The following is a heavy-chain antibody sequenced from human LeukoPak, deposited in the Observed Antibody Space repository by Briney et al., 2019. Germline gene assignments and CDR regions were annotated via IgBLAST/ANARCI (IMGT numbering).Heavy chain of an antibody. CDR2: ISGSGGST. V-gene: IGHV3-23*01. CDR1: GFTFSSYA. J-gene: IGHJ4*02. CDR3: AKDSEVLRFLEWLMYFDY. D-gene: IGHD3-3*01. Sequence: GGSLRLSCAASGFTFSSYAMSRVRQAPGKGLEWVSAISGSGGSTYYADSVKGRFTISRDNSKNTLYLQMNSLRAEDTAVYYCAKDSEVLRFLEWLMYFDYWGQGTLVTVSS.